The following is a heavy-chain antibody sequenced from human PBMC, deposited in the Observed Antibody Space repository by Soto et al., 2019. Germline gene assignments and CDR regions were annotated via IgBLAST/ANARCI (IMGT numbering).Heavy chain of an antibody. CDR3: AKAHCSGGSCYSAFDI. J-gene: IGHJ3*02. V-gene: IGHV3-9*01. CDR1: GFTVDDYA. Sequence: EVQLVESGGGLVQPGRSLRLSCAASGFTVDDYAMHWVRQAPGKGLEWVSGISWNSGSIGYADSVKGRFTISRDNAKISLYLQMNSLRAEDTALYYCAKAHCSGGSCYSAFDIWGQGTMVTVSS. D-gene: IGHD2-15*01. CDR2: ISWNSGSI.